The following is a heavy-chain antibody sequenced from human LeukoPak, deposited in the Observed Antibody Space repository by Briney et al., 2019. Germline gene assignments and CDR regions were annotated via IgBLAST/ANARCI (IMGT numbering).Heavy chain of an antibody. CDR3: AKAHLYGDYEGFDS. CDR2: ITPILDIA. J-gene: IGHJ4*02. D-gene: IGHD4-17*01. CDR1: GGTFSNFA. Sequence: GASVRVSCRASGGTFSNFAISWVRQAPGQGLEWMGRITPILDIANYAQKFQGRVTITADKSTTTAYMELSSLRSEDTAVYYCAKAHLYGDYEGFDSWGQGTLVTVSS. V-gene: IGHV1-69*04.